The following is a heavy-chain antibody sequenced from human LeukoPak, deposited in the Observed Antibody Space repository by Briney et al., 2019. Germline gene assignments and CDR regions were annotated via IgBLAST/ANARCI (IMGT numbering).Heavy chain of an antibody. V-gene: IGHV3-23*01. CDR3: AKDRYYCTNGVCPSDY. Sequence: GGSLRLSCAASGFTFSSYAMSWVRQAPGKGLEWVSAISGSGGSTYYADSVKGRFTISRDNSENTLYLQMNSLRAEDTAVYYCAKDRYYCTNGVCPSDYWGQGTLVTVSS. CDR2: ISGSGGST. J-gene: IGHJ4*02. D-gene: IGHD2-8*01. CDR1: GFTFSSYA.